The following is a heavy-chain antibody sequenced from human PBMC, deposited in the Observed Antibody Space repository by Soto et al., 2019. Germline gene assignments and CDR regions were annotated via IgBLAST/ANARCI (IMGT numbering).Heavy chain of an antibody. D-gene: IGHD5-18*01. J-gene: IGHJ3*02. CDR1: GFTFSSYA. V-gene: IGHV3-23*01. CDR3: AKDFGYNYGHDAFDI. Sequence: EVQLLESGGGSVQPGGSLRLSCAASGFTFSSYAMSWVRQAPGKGLEWVSGVSGSGGSTYCVDSVKGRFTISRDNSKNTLYLQMNSLRAEDTAVYYCAKDFGYNYGHDAFDIWGQGTMVTVSS. CDR2: VSGSGGST.